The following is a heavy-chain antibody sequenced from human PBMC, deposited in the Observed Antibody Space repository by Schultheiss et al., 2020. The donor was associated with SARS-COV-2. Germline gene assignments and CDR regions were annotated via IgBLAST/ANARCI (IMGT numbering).Heavy chain of an antibody. D-gene: IGHD5-18*01. V-gene: IGHV4-34*01. Sequence: SETLSLTCAVYGGSFSGYYWSWIRQHPGKGLEWIGYIYHSGSTNYNPSLKSRITISVDTSKNQFSLKLSSVTAADTAVYYCARGSSGYSYGINFDYWGQGTLVTVSS. CDR3: ARGSSGYSYGINFDY. CDR2: IYHSGST. J-gene: IGHJ4*02. CDR1: GGSFSGYY.